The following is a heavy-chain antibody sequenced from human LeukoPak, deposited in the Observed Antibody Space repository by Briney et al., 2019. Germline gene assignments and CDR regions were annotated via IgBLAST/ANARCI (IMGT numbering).Heavy chain of an antibody. V-gene: IGHV3-30*02. J-gene: IGHJ4*02. CDR3: AKEKGDTAMAPYYFDY. CDR1: GFTFSSYG. D-gene: IGHD5-18*01. Sequence: GGSLRLSCAASGFTFSSYGMHWVRQAPGKGLGWVSFIRSDGSNKYYADSVKGRFTISRDNSKNTLYLQMHSVRAEDTAVYYCAKEKGDTAMAPYYFDYWGQGTLVTVSS. CDR2: IRSDGSNK.